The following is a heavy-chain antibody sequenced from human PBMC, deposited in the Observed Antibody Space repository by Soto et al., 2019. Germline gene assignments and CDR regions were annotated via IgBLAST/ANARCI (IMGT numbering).Heavy chain of an antibody. D-gene: IGHD7-27*01. CDR1: GFTFSSYA. J-gene: IGHJ5*02. Sequence: GGSLRLSCAASGFTFSSYAMSWVRQAPGKGLEWVSAISGSGGSTYYADSVKGRFTISRDNSKNTLYLQMNSLRAEDTAVYYCAKDGTGERTYNWFDPWGQGTLVTVSS. V-gene: IGHV3-23*01. CDR2: ISGSGGST. CDR3: AKDGTGERTYNWFDP.